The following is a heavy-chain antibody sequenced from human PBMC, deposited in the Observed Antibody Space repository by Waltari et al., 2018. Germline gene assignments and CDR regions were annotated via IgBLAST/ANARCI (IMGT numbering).Heavy chain of an antibody. CDR3: ARPFHVVAATYYYYYMDV. V-gene: IGHV1-69*04. D-gene: IGHD2-15*01. CDR2: IIPILGIA. CDR1: GGTFSSYA. J-gene: IGHJ6*03. Sequence: QVQLVQSGAEVKKPGSSVKVSCKASGGTFSSYAISWVRQAPGQGLEWMGGIIPILGIANYAQKFQGRVTITADESTSTAYMELSSLRSEDTAVYYCARPFHVVAATYYYYYMDVWGKGTTVTVSS.